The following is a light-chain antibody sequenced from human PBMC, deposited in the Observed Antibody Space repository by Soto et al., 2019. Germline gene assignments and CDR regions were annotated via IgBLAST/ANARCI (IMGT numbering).Light chain of an antibody. CDR2: DAS. CDR1: QSIAIW. Sequence: DLQMTQSPSTLSASVGARVTITCRASQSIAIWLAWYQQKQGKAPNLLIYDASTLESGVPSRFSGSRSGTELTITISSLQPDDCETYYCQHYHSYSWTFGQGTKVDNK. J-gene: IGKJ1*01. V-gene: IGKV1-5*01. CDR3: QHYHSYSWT.